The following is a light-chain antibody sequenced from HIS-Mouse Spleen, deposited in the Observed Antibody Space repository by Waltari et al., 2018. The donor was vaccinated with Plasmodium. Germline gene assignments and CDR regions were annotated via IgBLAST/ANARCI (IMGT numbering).Light chain of an antibody. Sequence: QSALTQPRSVSGSPGQSVTISCTGTSSDVGGYNYVSWYQQHPGKAPKLMIYDVSKRPSGVPDRFSGSKSGHTASLTISGLQAEDEADYYCGSYAGSYTLVFGGGTKLTVL. CDR2: DVS. CDR1: SSDVGGYNY. CDR3: GSYAGSYTLV. J-gene: IGLJ2*01. V-gene: IGLV2-11*01.